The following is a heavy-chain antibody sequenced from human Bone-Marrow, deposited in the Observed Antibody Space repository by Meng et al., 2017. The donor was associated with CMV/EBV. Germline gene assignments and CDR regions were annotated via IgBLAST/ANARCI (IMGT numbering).Heavy chain of an antibody. D-gene: IGHD3-10*01. Sequence: GESLKISCAASGFTFSNAWMSWVRQAPGKGLGWVGRIKSKTDGGTTDYAAPVKGRFTISRDDSKNTLYLQMNSLKTEDTAVYYCTTAPGIQFGELLDGSDYWGQGTLDTVSS. V-gene: IGHV3-15*01. CDR3: TTAPGIQFGELLDGSDY. J-gene: IGHJ4*02. CDR1: GFTFSNAW. CDR2: IKSKTDGGTT.